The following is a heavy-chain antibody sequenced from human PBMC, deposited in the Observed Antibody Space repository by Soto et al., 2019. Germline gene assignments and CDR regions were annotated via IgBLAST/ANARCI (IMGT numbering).Heavy chain of an antibody. Sequence: QVQLVESGGGVVQPGRSLRLSCAASGFTFSSYGMHWVRQAPGKGLEWVAVIWYDGSNKYYADSVKGRFTISRDNSENTLYLQMNSLRAEDTAVYYCARDPPDAPTLGAGYFQHWGQGTLVTVSS. CDR2: IWYDGSNK. CDR3: ARDPPDAPTLGAGYFQH. CDR1: GFTFSSYG. J-gene: IGHJ1*01. V-gene: IGHV3-33*01. D-gene: IGHD6-19*01.